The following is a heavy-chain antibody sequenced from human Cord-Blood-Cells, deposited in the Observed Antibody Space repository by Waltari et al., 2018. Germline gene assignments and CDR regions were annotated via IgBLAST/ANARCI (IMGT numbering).Heavy chain of an antibody. V-gene: IGHV3-23*04. J-gene: IGHJ3*02. D-gene: IGHD3-3*01. CDR1: GFTFSSYA. Sequence: EVQLVESGGGLVQPGGSLRLSCAASGFTFSSYAMSWVRQAPGKGLEWVSAISGSGGSTYYADSVKGRFTISRDNSKNTLYLQMNSLRAEDTAVYYCAKEAGYEFWSGYSPDAFDIWGQGTMVTVSS. CDR2: ISGSGGST. CDR3: AKEAGYEFWSGYSPDAFDI.